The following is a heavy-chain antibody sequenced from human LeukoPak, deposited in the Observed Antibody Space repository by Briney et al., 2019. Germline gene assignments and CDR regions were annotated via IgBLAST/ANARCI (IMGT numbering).Heavy chain of an antibody. CDR2: IIPIFGTA. CDR3: ARVGLELSGDFDY. D-gene: IGHD1-7*01. Sequence: SVKVSCKASGGTFSSYAISWVRQAPGQGLEWMGGIIPIFGTANYAQKFQGRVAMTRDMSTSTVYMELSSLRSEDTAVYYCARVGLELSGDFDYWGQGTLVTVSS. J-gene: IGHJ4*02. V-gene: IGHV1-69*05. CDR1: GGTFSSYA.